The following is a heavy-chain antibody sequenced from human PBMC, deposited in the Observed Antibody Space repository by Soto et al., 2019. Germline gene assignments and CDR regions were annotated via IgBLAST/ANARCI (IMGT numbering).Heavy chain of an antibody. J-gene: IGHJ6*03. CDR1: GYTFTSYA. Sequence: QVPLVQSGAEVKKPGASVKVSCKASGYTFTSYAMHWVRQAPGQRLEWMGWINAGNGNTKYSQKCQGRVTITRDTSASTAYMELSSLRSEDTAVYYCARDTIFGVVDVYYYYMDVWGKGTTVTVSS. CDR2: INAGNGNT. D-gene: IGHD3-3*01. V-gene: IGHV1-3*01. CDR3: ARDTIFGVVDVYYYYMDV.